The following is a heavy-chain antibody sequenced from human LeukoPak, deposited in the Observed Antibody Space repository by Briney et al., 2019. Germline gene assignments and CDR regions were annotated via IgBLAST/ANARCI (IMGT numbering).Heavy chain of an antibody. D-gene: IGHD3-22*01. CDR1: GYTFTGYY. CDR3: ARDRYYYDSSGYCDY. Sequence: ASVKVSCKASGYTFTGYYMHWVRQAPGQGLEWMGWINPNSGGTNYAQKFQGRVTMTRDTSISTAYMELRRLRSDDTAVYYCARDRYYYDSSGYCDYWGQGTLVTVSS. V-gene: IGHV1-2*02. J-gene: IGHJ4*02. CDR2: INPNSGGT.